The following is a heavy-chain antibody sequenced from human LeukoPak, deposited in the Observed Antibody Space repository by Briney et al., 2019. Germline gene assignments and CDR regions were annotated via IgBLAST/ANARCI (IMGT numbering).Heavy chain of an antibody. J-gene: IGHJ4*02. CDR3: AKGYDYYDSSGDPYYFDY. CDR2: ISGDGGST. V-gene: IGHV3-43*02. D-gene: IGHD3-22*01. CDR1: GFTFDDYA. Sequence: GGSLRLSXAASGFTFDDYAMHWVRQAPGKGLEWVSLISGDGGSTYYADSVKGRFTISRDNSKNSLYLQMNSLRTEDTALYYCAKGYDYYDSSGDPYYFDYWGQGTLVTVSS.